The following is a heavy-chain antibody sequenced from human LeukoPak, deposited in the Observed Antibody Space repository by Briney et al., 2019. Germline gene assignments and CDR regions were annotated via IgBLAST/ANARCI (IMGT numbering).Heavy chain of an antibody. CDR2: IIPILGIA. Sequence: GASVKVSCKASGYTFTSYDINWVRQAPGQGLEWMGRIIPILGIANYAQKFQGRVTITADKSTSTAYMELSSLRSEDTAVYYCARDQLEGNWFDPWGQGTLVTVSS. D-gene: IGHD1-1*01. CDR3: ARDQLEGNWFDP. J-gene: IGHJ5*02. CDR1: GYTFTSYD. V-gene: IGHV1-69*04.